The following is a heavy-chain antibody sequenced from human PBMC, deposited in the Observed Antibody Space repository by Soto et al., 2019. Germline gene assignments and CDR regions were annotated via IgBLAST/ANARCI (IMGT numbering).Heavy chain of an antibody. CDR1: GFTFSSYS. CDR3: ARFLDYDYIWGGYRSDNWFDP. Sequence: PGGSLRLSCAASGFTFSSYSMNWVRQAPGKGLEWVSSISSSSSYIYYADSVKGRFTISRDNAKNSLYLQMNNLRAEDKAVYCCARFLDYDYIWGGYRSDNWFDPWGQETLVTVSS. CDR2: ISSSSSYI. D-gene: IGHD3-16*02. V-gene: IGHV3-21*01. J-gene: IGHJ5*02.